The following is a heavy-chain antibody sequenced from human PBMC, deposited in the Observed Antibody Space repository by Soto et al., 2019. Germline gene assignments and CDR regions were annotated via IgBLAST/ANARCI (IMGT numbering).Heavy chain of an antibody. Sequence: GGSLRLSCAASGFTFSSYGMHWVRQAPGKGLEWVAVIWYDGSNKYYADSVEGRFTISRDNSKNTLYLQMNSLRAEDTAVYYCAKAERGYSYGPSYYFDYWGQGTLVTVSS. CDR3: AKAERGYSYGPSYYFDY. D-gene: IGHD5-18*01. V-gene: IGHV3-30*02. CDR2: IWYDGSNK. CDR1: GFTFSSYG. J-gene: IGHJ4*02.